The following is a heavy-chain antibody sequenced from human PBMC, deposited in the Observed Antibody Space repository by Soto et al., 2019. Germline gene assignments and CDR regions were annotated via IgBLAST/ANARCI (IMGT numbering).Heavy chain of an antibody. CDR1: GYTFTSYY. V-gene: IGHV1-46*01. D-gene: IGHD2-15*01. Sequence: QVQLVQSGAEVKKPGASVKVSCKASGYTFTSYYMHWVRQAPGQGLEWMGIINPTSSTSYAQKFQGRLTMTRDTSTSTDYMEVSSLRSEDTAVYYWARVYCSGGSCYGIDSWGQGTLVTVSS. CDR3: ARVYCSGGSCYGIDS. CDR2: INPTSST. J-gene: IGHJ4*02.